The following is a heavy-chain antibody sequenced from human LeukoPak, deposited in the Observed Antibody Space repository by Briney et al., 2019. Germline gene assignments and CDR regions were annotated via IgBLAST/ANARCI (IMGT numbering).Heavy chain of an antibody. Sequence: GRSLRLSCAASGFTFDDYAMHWVRQAPGKGLEWVSGISWSSGSIGYADSGKGRFTISRDNAKNSLYLQMNSLRPEDMALYYCARGAGYSYVLYYFDYWGQGTLVTVSS. CDR2: ISWSSGSI. J-gene: IGHJ4*02. D-gene: IGHD5-18*01. CDR3: ARGAGYSYVLYYFDY. V-gene: IGHV3-9*03. CDR1: GFTFDDYA.